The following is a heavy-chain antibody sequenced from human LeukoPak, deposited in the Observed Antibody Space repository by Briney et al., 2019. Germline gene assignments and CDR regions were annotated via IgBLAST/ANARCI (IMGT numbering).Heavy chain of an antibody. D-gene: IGHD3-16*01. CDR1: GFTFSDFS. CDR2: IDHAGTNAGT. CDR3: AKNWGPLDM. J-gene: IGHJ3*02. V-gene: IGHV3-23*03. Sequence: GGSLRLCCAASGFTFSDFSMTWVRQAPGKGLEWVSSIDHAGTNAGTYYADSVKGRFTISRDNSKNTLCLQLNSLRADDTAVDYCAKNWGPLDMRGQGTMVTVSS.